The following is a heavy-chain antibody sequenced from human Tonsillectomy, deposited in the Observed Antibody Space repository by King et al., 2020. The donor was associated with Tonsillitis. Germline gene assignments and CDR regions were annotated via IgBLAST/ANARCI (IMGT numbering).Heavy chain of an antibody. Sequence: QLQESGPGLVKPPETLSLTCTVSGGSIGSYYWSWIRQPPGKGLEWIGYIYYSGSTNYNPSLKSRVTISVDTSKNQFSLKLSSVTAADTAVYYCARTYSSGWYRWFDPWGQGTLVTVSS. V-gene: IGHV4-59*08. D-gene: IGHD6-19*01. CDR1: GGSIGSYY. CDR2: IYYSGST. J-gene: IGHJ5*02. CDR3: ARTYSSGWYRWFDP.